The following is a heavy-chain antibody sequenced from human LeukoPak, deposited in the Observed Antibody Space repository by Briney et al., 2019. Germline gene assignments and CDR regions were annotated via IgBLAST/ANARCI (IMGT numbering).Heavy chain of an antibody. CDR3: AREGYDYMDV. D-gene: IGHD2-15*01. CDR2: ISYDGSNK. J-gene: IGHJ6*03. CDR1: GFTFSSYG. Sequence: GGSLRLSCAASGFTFSSYGMHWVRQAPGKGLEWVAVISYDGSNKYYADSVKGRFTISRDNAKNSLYLQMNSLRAEDTAVYYCAREGYDYMDVWGKGTTVTVSS. V-gene: IGHV3-30*03.